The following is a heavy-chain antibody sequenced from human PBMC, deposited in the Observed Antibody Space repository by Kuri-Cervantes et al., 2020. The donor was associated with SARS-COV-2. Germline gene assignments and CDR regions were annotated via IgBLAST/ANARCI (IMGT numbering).Heavy chain of an antibody. D-gene: IGHD1-26*01. V-gene: IGHV3-30-3*01. Sequence: GESLKISCAAPGFTFSSYAMHWVRQAPGKGLEWVAVISYDGSNKYYADSVKGRFTISRDNSKNTLYLQMNSLRAEDTAVYYCAYSLVGATFDYWGQGTLVTVSS. CDR1: GFTFSSYA. CDR3: AYSLVGATFDY. J-gene: IGHJ4*02. CDR2: ISYDGSNK.